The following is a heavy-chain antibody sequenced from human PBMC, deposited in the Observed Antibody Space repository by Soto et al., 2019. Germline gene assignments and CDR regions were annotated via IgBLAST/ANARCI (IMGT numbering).Heavy chain of an antibody. Sequence: PSQTLSLTCAISGDSVSSNSAAWNWIRQSPSRGLEWLGRTYYRSKWYNDYAVSVKSRITINPDTSKNQFSLQLNSVTPEDTAVYYCFIENCSSTSCRQFYWGQRSLVPVSS. CDR3: FIENCSSTSCRQFY. CDR2: TYYRSKWYN. J-gene: IGHJ4*01. CDR1: GDSVSSNSAA. V-gene: IGHV6-1*01. D-gene: IGHD2-2*01.